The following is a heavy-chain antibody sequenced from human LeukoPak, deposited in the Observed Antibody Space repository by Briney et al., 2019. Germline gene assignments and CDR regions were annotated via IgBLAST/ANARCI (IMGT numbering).Heavy chain of an antibody. CDR2: INPNSGGT. D-gene: IGHD3-22*01. V-gene: IGHV1-2*02. Sequence: GASVKVSCKASGYTFTGSYMHWVRQAPGQGLEWMGWINPNSGGTNYAQKFQGRVTMTRYTSISTAYMELSRLKSDDTAFYYCAKYYYDSYEGYYFDYWGQGTLVTVSS. CDR1: GYTFTGSY. CDR3: AKYYYDSYEGYYFDY. J-gene: IGHJ4*02.